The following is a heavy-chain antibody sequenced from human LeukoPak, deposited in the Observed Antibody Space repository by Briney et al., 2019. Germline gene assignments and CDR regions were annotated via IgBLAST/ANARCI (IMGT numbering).Heavy chain of an antibody. Sequence: GGSLRLSCVVSGFTFSSYDMNWVRQAPGKGLEWVSYMSSSGRNIYYADSVKGRFTISRDNAKNTLYLHMSSLRAEDTAVYFCARGPPLRDGYIGFFDYWGQGTLVTVSS. CDR3: ARGPPLRDGYIGFFDY. CDR2: MSSSGRNI. CDR1: GFTFSSYD. J-gene: IGHJ4*02. V-gene: IGHV3-48*03. D-gene: IGHD5-24*01.